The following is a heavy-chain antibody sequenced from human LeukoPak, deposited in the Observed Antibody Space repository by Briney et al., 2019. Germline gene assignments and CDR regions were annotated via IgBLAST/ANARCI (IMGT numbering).Heavy chain of an antibody. Sequence: ASVKVSCKASGYTFTGYYMHWVRQAPGQGLEWMGWINPNSGGTNYAQKFQGRVTMTRDTSISTAYMELSRLRSDDTAVYYCAGVRSTDYYGSGSSPNNRPFDYWGQGTLVTVSS. CDR3: AGVRSTDYYGSGSSPNNRPFDY. J-gene: IGHJ4*02. D-gene: IGHD3-10*01. CDR2: INPNSGGT. CDR1: GYTFTGYY. V-gene: IGHV1-2*02.